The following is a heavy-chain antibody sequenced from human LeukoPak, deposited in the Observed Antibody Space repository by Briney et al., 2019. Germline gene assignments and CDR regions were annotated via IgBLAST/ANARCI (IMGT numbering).Heavy chain of an antibody. V-gene: IGHV3-30*04. CDR1: GFTFSSYA. CDR2: ISYDGSNK. CDR3: AKSGGSGYNPYYFDY. D-gene: IGHD3-22*01. J-gene: IGHJ4*02. Sequence: PGGSLRLSCAASGFTFSSYAMHWVRQAPGKGLEWVAVISYDGSNKYYADSVKGRFTISRDNSKNTLYLQMNSLRAEDTAVYYCAKSGGSGYNPYYFDYWGQGTLVTVSS.